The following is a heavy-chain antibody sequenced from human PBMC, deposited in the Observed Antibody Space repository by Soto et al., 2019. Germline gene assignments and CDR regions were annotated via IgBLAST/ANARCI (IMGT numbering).Heavy chain of an antibody. J-gene: IGHJ3*02. CDR3: ARGADPKGGSSLSSRAFDI. D-gene: IGHD6-6*01. CDR1: GDSVSSNSAA. Sequence: PSQTLSLTCAISGDSVSSNSAAWNWIRQSPSRGLEWLGRTYYRSKWYNDYAVSVKSRITINPDTSKNQFSLQLNSVTPEDTAVYYCARGADPKGGSSLSSRAFDIWGQGTMVTVSS. CDR2: TYYRSKWYN. V-gene: IGHV6-1*01.